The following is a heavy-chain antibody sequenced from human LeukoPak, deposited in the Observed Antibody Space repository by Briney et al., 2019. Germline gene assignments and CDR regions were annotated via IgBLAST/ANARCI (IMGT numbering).Heavy chain of an antibody. Sequence: PSETLSLTCAVYGGSFSGYYWSWIRQPPGKGLEWIGEINHSGSTNYNQSLKSRVTISVDTSKNQFSLKLSSVTAADTAVYYCARLGYCSSTSCFDYWGQGTLVTVSS. CDR3: ARLGYCSSTSCFDY. D-gene: IGHD2-2*01. CDR1: GGSFSGYY. V-gene: IGHV4-34*01. CDR2: INHSGST. J-gene: IGHJ4*02.